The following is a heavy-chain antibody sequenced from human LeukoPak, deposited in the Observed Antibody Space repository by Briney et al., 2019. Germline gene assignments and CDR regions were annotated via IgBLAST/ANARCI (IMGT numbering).Heavy chain of an antibody. Sequence: RASVKVSCKASGYTFTSYDINWVRQATGQGLEWMGWMNPNSGNTGYGQKFQGRVTMTRNTSISTAYMELSSLRSEDTAVYYCARGRDPGVGYYYYGMDVWGQGTTVTVSS. J-gene: IGHJ6*02. V-gene: IGHV1-8*01. CDR1: GYTFTSYD. CDR3: ARGRDPGVGYYYYGMDV. D-gene: IGHD2-21*01. CDR2: MNPNSGNT.